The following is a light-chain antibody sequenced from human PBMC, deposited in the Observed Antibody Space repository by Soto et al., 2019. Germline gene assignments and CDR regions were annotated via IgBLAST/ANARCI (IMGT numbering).Light chain of an antibody. CDR1: HRINHY. CDR2: AAS. J-gene: IGKJ1*01. CDR3: QQSYTFPRT. Sequence: DIHLTQSPSTLSASVGDSVTLTCRSSHRINHYLSWYQERPGKAPQILIYAASTLQSGVPSRFSCSGSGTDFTLTINTLQHEDFETYFCQQSYTFPRTFGQGTTVDSK. V-gene: IGKV1-39*01.